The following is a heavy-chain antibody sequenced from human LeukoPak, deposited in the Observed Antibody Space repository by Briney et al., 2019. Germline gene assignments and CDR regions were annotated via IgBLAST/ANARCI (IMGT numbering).Heavy chain of an antibody. Sequence: GASVKVSCKASGYTFTGYYMHWVRQAPGQGLEWMGWINPNSGGTNYAQKFQGRVTMTRDTSISTVYMELSRLRFDDTAVYYCARDSGGGYYYDSSGYYAEYFQHWGQGTLVTVSS. J-gene: IGHJ1*01. CDR2: INPNSGGT. V-gene: IGHV1-2*02. CDR1: GYTFTGYY. D-gene: IGHD3-22*01. CDR3: ARDSGGGYYYDSSGYYAEYFQH.